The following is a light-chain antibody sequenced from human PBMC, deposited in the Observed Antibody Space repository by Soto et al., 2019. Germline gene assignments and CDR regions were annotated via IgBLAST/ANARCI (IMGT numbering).Light chain of an antibody. V-gene: IGLV2-14*03. Sequence: QSALTQPASVSGSPGQSITISCTGTSSDIGGYNYVSWYQHHPGKAPKLMIYDVSNRPSGVSNRFSGSKSGNTASLTISGLQADDEADYYCSSYTSSSPPVFGGGTKLTVI. CDR2: DVS. J-gene: IGLJ2*01. CDR3: SSYTSSSPPV. CDR1: SSDIGGYNY.